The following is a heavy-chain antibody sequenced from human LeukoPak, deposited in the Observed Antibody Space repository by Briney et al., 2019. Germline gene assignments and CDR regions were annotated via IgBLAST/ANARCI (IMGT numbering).Heavy chain of an antibody. D-gene: IGHD1-26*01. V-gene: IGHV1-2*02. CDR1: GYTLTELS. CDR2: INPNSGGT. Sequence: ASVKVSCKVSGYTLTELSMHWVRQAPGQGLEWMGWINPNSGGTNYAQKFQGRVTMTRDTSISTAYMELSRLRSDDTAVYYCARDTSSGVFDYWGQGTLVTVSS. J-gene: IGHJ4*02. CDR3: ARDTSSGVFDY.